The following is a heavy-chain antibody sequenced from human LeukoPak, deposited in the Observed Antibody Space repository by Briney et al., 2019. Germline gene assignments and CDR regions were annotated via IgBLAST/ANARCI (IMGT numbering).Heavy chain of an antibody. J-gene: IGHJ1*01. D-gene: IGHD3-16*02. Sequence: PSQTLSLTCTVSGGSISSGGYYWSWIRQPPGKGLEWIGSIYYSGSTYYNPSLKSRVTISVDTSKNQFSLKLSSVTAADTAVYYCARDLHDYVWGSYRPGEFQHWGQGTLVTVSS. CDR2: IYYSGST. V-gene: IGHV4-30-2*03. CDR3: ARDLHDYVWGSYRPGEFQH. CDR1: GGSISSGGYY.